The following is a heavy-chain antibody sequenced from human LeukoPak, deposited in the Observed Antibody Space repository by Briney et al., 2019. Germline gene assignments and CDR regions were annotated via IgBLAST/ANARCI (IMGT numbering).Heavy chain of an antibody. J-gene: IGHJ4*02. Sequence: GGSLRLSCAAFGFTFSRYSMNWVRQAPGKGLEWVSSISSSSNYIYYADSVKGRFTISRDNAKNSLYLQMNSLRAEDTAVYYCARGSEWFLVNQLAWSGYYTDADYWGQGTLVTVSS. CDR3: ARGSEWFLVNQLAWSGYYTDADY. V-gene: IGHV3-21*01. CDR2: ISSSSNYI. D-gene: IGHD3-3*01. CDR1: GFTFSRYS.